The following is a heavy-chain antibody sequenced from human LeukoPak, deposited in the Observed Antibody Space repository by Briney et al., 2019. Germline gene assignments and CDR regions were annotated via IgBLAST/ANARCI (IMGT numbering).Heavy chain of an antibody. J-gene: IGHJ4*02. V-gene: IGHV3-21*01. CDR3: ASPANSGGSYSTLFGY. CDR2: ISSSSSYI. Sequence: GGSLRLSCAASGFTFSSYSMNWVRQAPGKGLEWVSSISSSSSYIYYADSVKGRFTISRDNAKNSLYLQMNSLRAEDTAVYYCASPANSGGSYSTLFGYWGQGTLVTVSS. CDR1: GFTFSSYS. D-gene: IGHD1-26*01.